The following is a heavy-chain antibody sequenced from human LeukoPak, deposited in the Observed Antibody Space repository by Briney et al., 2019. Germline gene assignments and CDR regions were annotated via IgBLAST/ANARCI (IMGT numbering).Heavy chain of an antibody. CDR3: ARSGYDFWSGYYPANY. J-gene: IGHJ4*02. CDR1: GGTFSSYA. Sequence: SVKVSCKASGGTFSSYAISWVRQAPGQGLEWMGRIIPIFGTANYAQKFQGRVTIATDESTSTAYMELSSLRSEDTAVYYCARSGYDFWSGYYPANYWGQGTLVAVSS. CDR2: IIPIFGTA. D-gene: IGHD3-3*01. V-gene: IGHV1-69*05.